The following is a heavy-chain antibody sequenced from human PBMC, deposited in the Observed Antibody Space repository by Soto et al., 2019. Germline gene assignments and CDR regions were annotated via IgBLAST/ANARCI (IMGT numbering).Heavy chain of an antibody. D-gene: IGHD3-3*01. CDR1: GGTFSSYT. CDR2: IIPILGIA. Sequence: QVQLVQSGAEVKKPGSSVKVSCKASGGTFSSYTISWVRQAPGQGLEWMGRIIPILGIANYAQKFQGRVTITADKSTSTAYMGLSSLRSEDTAVYYCASYASGYSDYWGQGTLVTVSS. V-gene: IGHV1-69*02. J-gene: IGHJ4*02. CDR3: ASYASGYSDY.